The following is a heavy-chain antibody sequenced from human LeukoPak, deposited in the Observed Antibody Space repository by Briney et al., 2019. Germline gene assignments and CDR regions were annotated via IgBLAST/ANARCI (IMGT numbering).Heavy chain of an antibody. CDR2: ISTSSSYI. V-gene: IGHV3-21*01. CDR3: ARDPENVSGSHSHFDL. D-gene: IGHD1-26*01. CDR1: GFTFSRHS. J-gene: IGHJ2*01. Sequence: GGSLRLSCAASGFTFSRHSMNWVRQAPGKGLEWVSSISTSSSYIYYADSVKGRFTISRDNAKNSLYLQMNSLRAEDTAVYYCARDPENVSGSHSHFDLWGRGTLVTVSS.